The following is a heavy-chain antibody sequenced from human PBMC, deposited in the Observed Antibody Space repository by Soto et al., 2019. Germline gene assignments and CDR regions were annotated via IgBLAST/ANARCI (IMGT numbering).Heavy chain of an antibody. V-gene: IGHV5-51*01. Sequence: GESLKISCKGSGYSFPNYWIGWVRQMPGKGLELIAMIYPHDSDTRYSPSFQGRVTISADKSGSTVFLQWSSLKASDTAMYYCTRSPHGSDGAFWGQGTQVTVSS. CDR3: TRSPHGSDGAF. J-gene: IGHJ4*02. CDR2: IYPHDSDT. D-gene: IGHD3-10*01. CDR1: GYSFPNYW.